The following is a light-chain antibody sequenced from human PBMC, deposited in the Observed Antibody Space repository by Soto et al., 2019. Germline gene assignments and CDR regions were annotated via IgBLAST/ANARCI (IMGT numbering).Light chain of an antibody. Sequence: ETVMTQSPATLPVSPGERATLSCRASQSVRSNLAWYQQKPGQAPRLLIYGASTRATGVPARFSGSGSGTEFTLTISSLEPEDFAVYYCQQRSNWPVTFGQGTRLEIK. CDR3: QQRSNWPVT. CDR1: QSVRSN. V-gene: IGKV3-15*01. J-gene: IGKJ5*01. CDR2: GAS.